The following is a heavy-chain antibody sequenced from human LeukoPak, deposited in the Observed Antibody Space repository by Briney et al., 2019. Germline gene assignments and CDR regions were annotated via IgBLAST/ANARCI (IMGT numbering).Heavy chain of an antibody. J-gene: IGHJ3*02. CDR3: ARVGFCGGDCYDAFDI. CDR2: IIPIFGTA. V-gene: IGHV1-69*05. CDR1: GGTFSSYA. Sequence: ASVKVSCKASGGTFSSYATSWVRQAPGQGLEWMGGIIPIFGTANYAQKFQGRVTITTDESTSTAYMELGSLRSEDTAVYYCARVGFCGGDCYDAFDIWGQGTMVTVSS. D-gene: IGHD2-21*02.